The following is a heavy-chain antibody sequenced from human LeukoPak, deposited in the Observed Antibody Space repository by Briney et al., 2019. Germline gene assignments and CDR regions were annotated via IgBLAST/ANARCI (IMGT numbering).Heavy chain of an antibody. V-gene: IGHV3-23*01. Sequence: GGSLRLSCAASGFTSSSYAMSWVRQAPGKGLEWVSAISGSGGSTYYADSVKGRFTISRDNSKNTLYLQMNSLRAEDTAVYYCAKANYDILTGPSDYWGQGTLVTVSS. D-gene: IGHD3-9*01. CDR2: ISGSGGST. CDR1: GFTSSSYA. J-gene: IGHJ4*02. CDR3: AKANYDILTGPSDY.